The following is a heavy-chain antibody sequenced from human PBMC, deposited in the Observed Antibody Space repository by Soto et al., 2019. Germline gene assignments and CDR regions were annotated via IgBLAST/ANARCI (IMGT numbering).Heavy chain of an antibody. D-gene: IGHD3-22*01. CDR2: ISSSSSYI. CDR3: ARRVIMIVVDQGMDV. V-gene: IGHV3-21*01. CDR1: GFTFSSYS. J-gene: IGHJ6*02. Sequence: PGGSLRLSCAASGFTFSSYSMNWVRQAPGKGLEWVSSISSSSSYIYYADSVKGRFTISRDNAKNSLYLQMNSLRAEDTAVYYCARRVIMIVVDQGMDVWGQGTTVTVSS.